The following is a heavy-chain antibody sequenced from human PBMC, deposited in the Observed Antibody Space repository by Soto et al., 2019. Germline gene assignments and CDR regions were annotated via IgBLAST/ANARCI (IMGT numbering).Heavy chain of an antibody. Sequence: QVQLVQSGTEVKRPGDSVKVSCKASGYTFTGYYVHWVRQAPGQGLEWMGWINPTSGDTYLAQRFQGRVTLNRDTSIGTAYMELTGRTSEDTAEYYCAKGGAMVAAVTMGYLYNAMDVWGQGTTVTVSS. J-gene: IGHJ6*02. CDR1: GYTFTGYY. CDR2: INPTSGDT. D-gene: IGHD2-15*01. CDR3: AKGGAMVAAVTMGYLYNAMDV. V-gene: IGHV1-2*02.